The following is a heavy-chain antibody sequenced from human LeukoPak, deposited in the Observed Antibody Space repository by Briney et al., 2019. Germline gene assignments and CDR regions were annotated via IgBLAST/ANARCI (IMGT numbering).Heavy chain of an antibody. Sequence: GGSLRLSCAASGFTFSSYAMHWVRQAPGKGLEYVSAISSNGGSTYYANSVKGRFTISRDNSKNTLYLQMGSLRAEDMAVYYCARDGGSLRPYYYYYMDVWGKGTTVTVSS. V-gene: IGHV3-64*01. CDR1: GFTFSSYA. D-gene: IGHD1-26*01. CDR2: ISSNGGST. CDR3: ARDGGSLRPYYYYYMDV. J-gene: IGHJ6*03.